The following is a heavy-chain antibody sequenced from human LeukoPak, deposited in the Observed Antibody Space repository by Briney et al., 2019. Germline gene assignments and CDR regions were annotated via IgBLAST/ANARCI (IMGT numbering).Heavy chain of an antibody. J-gene: IGHJ4*02. V-gene: IGHV3-48*01. D-gene: IGHD3-22*01. Sequence: GGSLRLSCAASGFSFYTYSMDWVRQAPGKGLELVSYISSSTTTMLYADSVKGRFTISRDNAKNSLYLQMDSLRAEDTAVYYCARGRHYYDSSVNRGADYWGQGTLVTVSS. CDR1: GFSFYTYS. CDR2: ISSSTTTM. CDR3: ARGRHYYDSSVNRGADY.